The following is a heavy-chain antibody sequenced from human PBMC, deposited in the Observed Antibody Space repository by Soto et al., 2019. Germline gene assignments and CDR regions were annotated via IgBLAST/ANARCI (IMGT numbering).Heavy chain of an antibody. V-gene: IGHV4-31*06. CDR1: GASISSGSYY. D-gene: IGHD4-4*01. J-gene: IGHJ4*02. CDR3: VLAADSKHVY. CDR2: ISNSGDT. Sequence: QVQLQESGPGLVKPSQTLSLTCTVSGASISSGSYYWSWIRQLPGKGLEWIGYISNSGDTYYNPSLKSRVTISVDPSKNEFALGVRSVKAADRAEYYAVLAADSKHVYWGQGNLGTLSS.